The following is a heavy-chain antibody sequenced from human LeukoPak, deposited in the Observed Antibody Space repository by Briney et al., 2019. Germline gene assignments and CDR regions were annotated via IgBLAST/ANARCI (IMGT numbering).Heavy chain of an antibody. CDR2: IYSGGST. D-gene: IGHD1-26*01. CDR1: GFTFSSYA. J-gene: IGHJ4*02. Sequence: GGSLRLSCAASGFTFSSYAMSWVRQAPRKGLEWVSVIYSGGSTYYADSVKGRFTISRDNSKNTLYLQMNSLRAEDTAVYYCAGSGSPGYFDYWGQGTLVTVSS. V-gene: IGHV3-53*01. CDR3: AGSGSPGYFDY.